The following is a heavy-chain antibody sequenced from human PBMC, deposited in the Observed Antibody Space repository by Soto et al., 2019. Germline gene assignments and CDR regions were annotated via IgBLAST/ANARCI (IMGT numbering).Heavy chain of an antibody. CDR3: ARDRGLLTVTTIPFFDY. V-gene: IGHV1-69*12. CDR2: IIPIFGTA. Sequence: QVQLVQSGAEVKKPGSSVKVSCKASGGTFSSYAISWVRQAPGQGLDWMGGIIPIFGTANYAQKFQGRVTITADESTSTAYMELSRLRSEDTAVYYCARDRGLLTVTTIPFFDYWGQGTLVTVSS. J-gene: IGHJ4*02. D-gene: IGHD4-17*01. CDR1: GGTFSSYA.